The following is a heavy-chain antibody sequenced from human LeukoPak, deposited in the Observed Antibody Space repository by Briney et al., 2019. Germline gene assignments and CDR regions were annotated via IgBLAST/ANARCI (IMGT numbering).Heavy chain of an antibody. V-gene: IGHV3-33*08. CDR3: ARDIVGATTGYYGMDV. Sequence: GGSLRLSCAASGFTFSSYAMHWVRQAPGKGLEWVAVIWYDGSNKYYADSVKGRFTISRDNSKNTLYLQMNSLRAEDTAVYYCARDIVGATTGYYGMDVWGQGTTVTVSS. CDR2: IWYDGSNK. J-gene: IGHJ6*02. D-gene: IGHD1-26*01. CDR1: GFTFSSYA.